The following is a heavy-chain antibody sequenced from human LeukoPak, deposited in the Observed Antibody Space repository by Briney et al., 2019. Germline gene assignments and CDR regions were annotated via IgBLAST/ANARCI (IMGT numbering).Heavy chain of an antibody. Sequence: GASVKVSCKASGYTFTSYYMHWVRQAPGQGLEWMGIINPSGGSTSYAQKSQGRVTMTRDTSTSTVYMELSSLRSEDTAVYYCARDLGPDYVFDYWGQGTLVTVSS. CDR1: GYTFTSYY. CDR3: ARDLGPDYVFDY. J-gene: IGHJ4*02. CDR2: INPSGGST. D-gene: IGHD4-17*01. V-gene: IGHV1-46*01.